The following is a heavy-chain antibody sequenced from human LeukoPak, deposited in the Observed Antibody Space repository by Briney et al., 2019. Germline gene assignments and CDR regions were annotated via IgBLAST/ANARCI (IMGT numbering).Heavy chain of an antibody. CDR1: GFTFSSNG. V-gene: IGHV3-23*01. D-gene: IGHD3-10*01. Sequence: GGSLRLSCAASGFTFSSNGMSWVRQAPGKGLEWVSAISGSGGRSYYAASMNGRFTISSDNYNNTQYQQINSLSADATADYCCAKSSRRVLWSSGGFDYWGQGTLVTVSS. CDR2: ISGSGGRS. J-gene: IGHJ4*02. CDR3: AKSSRRVLWSSGGFDY.